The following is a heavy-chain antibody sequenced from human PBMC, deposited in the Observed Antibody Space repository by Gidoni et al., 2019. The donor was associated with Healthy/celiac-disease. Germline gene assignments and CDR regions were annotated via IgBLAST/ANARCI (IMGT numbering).Heavy chain of an antibody. CDR3: AAASAGPVGSRDFGY. CDR2: IVVGSGNT. V-gene: IGHV1-58*01. J-gene: IGHJ4*02. D-gene: IGHD3-16*01. Sequence: QMQLVQSGPEVKKPGTSVKVSCKASGFTFTSSAVQWVRQARGQRLEWIGWIVVGSGNTNYAQKFQERVTITRDMSTSTAYMELSSLRSEDTAVYYCAAASAGPVGSRDFGYWGQGTLVTVSS. CDR1: GFTFTSSA.